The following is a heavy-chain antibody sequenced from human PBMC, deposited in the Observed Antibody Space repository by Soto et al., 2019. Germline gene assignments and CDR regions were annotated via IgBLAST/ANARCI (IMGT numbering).Heavy chain of an antibody. V-gene: IGHV1-18*01. CDR1: GYTFTSYG. CDR3: ARAGGSRRYCSSPSCYTGFDY. D-gene: IGHD2-2*02. CDR2: ISAYNGNT. J-gene: IGHJ4*02. Sequence: QVQLVQSGAEVKKPGASVKVSCKASGYTFTSYGISWVRQAPGQGLEWMGWISAYNGNTNYAQKLQGRVTMTTDTATSTAYMELRSLRSDDTAVYYCARAGGSRRYCSSPSCYTGFDYWGQGTLVTVSS.